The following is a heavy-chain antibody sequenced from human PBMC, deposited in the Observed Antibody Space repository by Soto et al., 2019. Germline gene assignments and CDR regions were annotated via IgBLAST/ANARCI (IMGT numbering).Heavy chain of an antibody. CDR1: GDSIASSRYY. CDR2: MYYSGTT. D-gene: IGHD6-19*01. V-gene: IGHV4-39*01. CDR3: ARHNAPPPSFIPLTGTSGPQWFDP. J-gene: IGHJ5*02. Sequence: SETLSLTCTVSGDSIASSRYYWGWIRQPPGKGLEWIGSMYYSGTTYYKSSLKSRVTISVDTSKNQFSLKLNSMTAADTAVYYCARHNAPPPSFIPLTGTSGPQWFDPWGQGTPVTVSS.